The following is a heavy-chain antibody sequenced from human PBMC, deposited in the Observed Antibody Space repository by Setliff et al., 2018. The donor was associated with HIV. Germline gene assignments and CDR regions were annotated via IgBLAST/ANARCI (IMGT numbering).Heavy chain of an antibody. Sequence: GGSLRLSCAASGLTFDDFGMSWVRQAPGKGLEWVSGINWNGGSTIYYADSVKGRFTISRDNAKNSLYLQMSSLRAEDTAVYYCARERGSMVRDAFDIWGQGTMVTVSS. CDR1: GLTFDDFG. D-gene: IGHD3-10*01. CDR2: INWNGGSTI. V-gene: IGHV3-20*04. J-gene: IGHJ3*02. CDR3: ARERGSMVRDAFDI.